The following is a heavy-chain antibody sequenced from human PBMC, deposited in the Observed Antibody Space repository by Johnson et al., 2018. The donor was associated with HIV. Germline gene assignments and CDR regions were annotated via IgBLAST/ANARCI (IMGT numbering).Heavy chain of an antibody. V-gene: IGHV3-30-3*01. D-gene: IGHD4-11*01. Sequence: QVQLVESGGGVVQPGRSLRLSCAASGFTFSSYAMHWVRQAPGKGLEWVAVISYDGSNKYYADSVKGRFTISRDNSKNPLYLQMNSLRAEDTAVYYCAKVRSRWTTCDDAFDIWGQGTLVTVSS. CDR2: ISYDGSNK. J-gene: IGHJ3*02. CDR3: AKVRSRWTTCDDAFDI. CDR1: GFTFSSYA.